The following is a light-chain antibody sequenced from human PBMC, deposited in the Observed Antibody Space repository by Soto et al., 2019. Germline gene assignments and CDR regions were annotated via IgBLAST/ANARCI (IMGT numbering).Light chain of an antibody. CDR3: QQYNNWPFPSWT. CDR1: QSVSSN. CDR2: GAS. Sequence: EIVMTQSPATLSVSPGERATLSCRASQSVSSNLAWYQQKPGQAPRLLIYGASTRATGIPARFSGSGSGTEFTLTISSLQSEDFEVYYCQQYNNWPFPSWTFGQGTKVELK. V-gene: IGKV3-15*01. J-gene: IGKJ1*01.